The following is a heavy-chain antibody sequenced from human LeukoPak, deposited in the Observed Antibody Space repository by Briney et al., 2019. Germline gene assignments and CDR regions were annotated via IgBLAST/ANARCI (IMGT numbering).Heavy chain of an antibody. V-gene: IGHV4-59*01. CDR3: ARGRLQLWLQYYYYYMDV. D-gene: IGHD5-18*01. Sequence: PSETLSLTCTVSGGSISSYYWSWIRQPPGKGLEWIGYIYYSGSTNYNPSLKSRVTISVDTSKNQFSLKLSSVTAADTAVYYCARGRLQLWLQYYYYYMDVWGKGTTVTISS. J-gene: IGHJ6*03. CDR2: IYYSGST. CDR1: GGSISSYY.